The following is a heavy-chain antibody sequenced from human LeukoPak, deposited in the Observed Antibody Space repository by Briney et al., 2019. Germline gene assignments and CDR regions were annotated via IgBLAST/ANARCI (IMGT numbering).Heavy chain of an antibody. CDR2: MYFSGTT. V-gene: IGHV4-39*07. J-gene: IGHJ3*02. D-gene: IGHD2-2*01. Sequence: SETLSLTCTISGGSISSYYWGWIRQPPGRGLEWIGSMYFSGTTYYNPSLNSRVTISVDRSKNQFSLKLSSVTAADTAVYYCARDPPSYQLLSGAFDIWGQGTMVTVSS. CDR1: GGSISSYY. CDR3: ARDPPSYQLLSGAFDI.